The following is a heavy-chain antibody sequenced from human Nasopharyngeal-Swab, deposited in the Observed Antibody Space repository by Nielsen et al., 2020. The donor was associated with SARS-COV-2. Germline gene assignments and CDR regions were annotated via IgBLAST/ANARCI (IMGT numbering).Heavy chain of an antibody. D-gene: IGHD7-27*01. J-gene: IGHJ4*02. Sequence: GESLKISCAASGFTFSSYCMSWVRQAPGKGLEWVANIKQDGSEKYYVDSVKGRFTISRDNAKNSLYLQMNSLRAEDTAVYYCARLTGPLGVFDYWGQGTLVTVSS. CDR1: GFTFSSYC. CDR3: ARLTGPLGVFDY. CDR2: IKQDGSEK. V-gene: IGHV3-7*01.